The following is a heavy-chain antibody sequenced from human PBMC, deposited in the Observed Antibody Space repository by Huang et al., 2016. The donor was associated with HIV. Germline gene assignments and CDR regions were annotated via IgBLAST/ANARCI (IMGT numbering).Heavy chain of an antibody. V-gene: IGHV3-49*05. D-gene: IGHD3-22*01. Sequence: EVQFVESGGGLVKPGRSLRLSCTASGFTFGNYGMSWFRQAQGKGLEWVGCIRSKDYSETTEYAASVKGRFTISRDDSKSIAYLQMNSLKPEDTAVYYCTRDSVYPNYYDGSGFYFDYWGQGTLVTVSS. CDR2: IRSKDYSETT. J-gene: IGHJ4*02. CDR1: GFTFGNYG. CDR3: TRDSVYPNYYDGSGFYFDY.